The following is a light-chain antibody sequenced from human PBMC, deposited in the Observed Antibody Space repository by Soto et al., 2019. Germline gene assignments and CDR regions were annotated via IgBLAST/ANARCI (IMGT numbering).Light chain of an antibody. CDR1: SSDVGSYNL. J-gene: IGLJ1*01. Sequence: QSALTQPASVSGSPGQSITISCTEASSDVGSYNLVSWYQQHPGKAPKLMIFEVSKRPTGVSNRFSGSKSGNTASLTISGLQAEDEAEYCCCSYATGSTYFFGTGTKVTVL. CDR3: CSYATGSTYF. V-gene: IGLV2-23*02. CDR2: EVS.